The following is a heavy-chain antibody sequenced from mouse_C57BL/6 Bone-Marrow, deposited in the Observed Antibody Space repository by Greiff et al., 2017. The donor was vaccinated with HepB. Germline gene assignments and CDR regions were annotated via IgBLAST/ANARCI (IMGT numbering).Heavy chain of an antibody. D-gene: IGHD1-1*01. CDR1: GYTFTTYP. CDR3: ARRGDGSSGDWYFDV. V-gene: IGHV1-47*01. J-gene: IGHJ1*03. Sequence: VQLQQSGAELVKPGASVKMSCKASGYTFTTYPIEWMKQNHGKSLEWIGNFHPYNDDTKYNEKFKGKATLTVEKSSSTVYLELSRLTSDDSAVYYCARRGDGSSGDWYFDVWGTGTTVTVSS. CDR2: FHPYNDDT.